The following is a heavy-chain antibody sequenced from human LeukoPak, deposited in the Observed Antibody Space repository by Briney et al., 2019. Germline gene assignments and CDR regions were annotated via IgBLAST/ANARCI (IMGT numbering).Heavy chain of an antibody. CDR2: INSDGSST. CDR1: GFTFSSYW. J-gene: IGHJ5*02. V-gene: IGHV3-74*01. CDR3: AKAAGDSHNWFDP. D-gene: IGHD4-17*01. Sequence: GGSLRLSCAASGFTFSSYWMHWVRQAPGRGLVWVSRINSDGSSTSYADSVKGRFTISRDNSKNTLYLQMNSLRAEDTAVYYCAKAAGDSHNWFDPWGQGTLVTVSS.